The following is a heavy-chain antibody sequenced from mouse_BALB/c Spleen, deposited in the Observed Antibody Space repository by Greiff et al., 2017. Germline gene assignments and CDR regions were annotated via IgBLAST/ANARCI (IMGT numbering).Heavy chain of an antibody. Sequence: DVILVESGGGLVKPGGSLKLSCAASGFTFSSYAMSWVRQTPEKRLEWVASISSGGSTYYPDSVKGRFTISRDNARNILYLQMSRLRSEDTAMYYCAREDPTEIAYWGQGTLVTVSA. V-gene: IGHV5-6-5*01. CDR2: ISSGGST. CDR3: AREDPTEIAY. J-gene: IGHJ3*01. CDR1: GFTFSSYA.